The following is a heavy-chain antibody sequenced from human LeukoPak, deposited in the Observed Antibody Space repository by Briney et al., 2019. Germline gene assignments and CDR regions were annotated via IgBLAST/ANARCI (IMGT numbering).Heavy chain of an antibody. CDR1: GFTFSSYV. V-gene: IGHV3-30*04. J-gene: IGHJ3*02. Sequence: GGSLRLSCAASGFTFSSYVMHWVRQAPGKGLEWVAIISYDGSNKYYADSVKGRFTISRDNSKNTLYLQMNSLRAEDTAVYYCARGRRLVVVADAFDIWGQGTMVTVSS. CDR3: ARGRRLVVVADAFDI. CDR2: ISYDGSNK. D-gene: IGHD2-15*01.